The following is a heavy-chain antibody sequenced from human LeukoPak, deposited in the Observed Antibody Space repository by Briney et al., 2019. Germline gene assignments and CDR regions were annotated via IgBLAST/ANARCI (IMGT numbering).Heavy chain of an antibody. CDR3: EKGGGAYGSGSYYKGDYFDY. V-gene: IGHV3-9*01. Sequence: GGSLRLSCAASGFTFDDYAMHWVRQAPGKGLEWVSGISWNSGSIGYADSVKGRFTISRDNAKNSLYLQMNSLRAEDTALYYCEKGGGAYGSGSYYKGDYFDYWGQGTLVTVSS. J-gene: IGHJ4*02. CDR1: GFTFDDYA. CDR2: ISWNSGSI. D-gene: IGHD3-10*01.